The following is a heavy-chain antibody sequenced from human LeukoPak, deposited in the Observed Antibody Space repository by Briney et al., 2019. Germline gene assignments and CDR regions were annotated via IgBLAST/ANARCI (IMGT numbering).Heavy chain of an antibody. V-gene: IGHV1-2*02. CDR2: INPNSGGT. CDR3: ARGIVVVPAAPLVFVSHWFDP. D-gene: IGHD2-2*01. J-gene: IGHJ5*02. Sequence: ASVKVSCKASGYTFTGYYMHWVRQAPGQGLVWMGWINPNSGGTNYAQKFQGRVTMTRDTSISTAYMELSRLRSDDTAVYYCARGIVVVPAAPLVFVSHWFDPWGQGTLVTVSS. CDR1: GYTFTGYY.